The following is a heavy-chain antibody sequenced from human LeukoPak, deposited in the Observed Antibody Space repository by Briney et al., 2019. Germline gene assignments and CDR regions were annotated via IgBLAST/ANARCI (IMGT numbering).Heavy chain of an antibody. CDR3: ARGAPLDRKSRDAFDI. V-gene: IGHV1-46*02. J-gene: IGHJ3*02. Sequence: ASVKVSCKASGYTFNNYYMNWVRQAPGQGLEWMGIINPSGGSTSYAQKFQGRVTMTRDTSTSTVYMELSSLRSEDTAVYYCARGAPLDRKSRDAFDIWGQGTMVTASS. CDR2: INPSGGST. CDR1: GYTFNNYY.